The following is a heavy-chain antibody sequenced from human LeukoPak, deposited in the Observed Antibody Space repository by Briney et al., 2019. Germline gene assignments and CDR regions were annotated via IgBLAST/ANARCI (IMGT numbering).Heavy chain of an antibody. CDR1: GGSISSHY. D-gene: IGHD3-3*01. CDR2: IYYSGST. J-gene: IGHJ4*02. CDR3: ARYDFWSGYGAAFDY. V-gene: IGHV4-59*08. Sequence: SETLSLTCTVSGGSISSHYWSWIRQPPGKGLEWIGYIYYSGSTNYNPSLKSRVTISVDTSKNQFSLKLSSVTAADTAVCYCARYDFWSGYGAAFDYWGQGTLVTVSS.